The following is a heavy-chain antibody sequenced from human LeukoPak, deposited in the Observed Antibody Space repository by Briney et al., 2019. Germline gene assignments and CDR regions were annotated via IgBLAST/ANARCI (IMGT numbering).Heavy chain of an antibody. V-gene: IGHV4-59*08. J-gene: IGHJ4*02. CDR2: IYYSGST. CDR1: GGSISSYY. CDR3: ARLWSSGWYSQPLDY. D-gene: IGHD6-19*01. Sequence: SETLSHTCTVSGGSISSYYWSWIRQPPGKGLEWIGYIYYSGSTNYNPSLKSRVTISVDTSKNQFSLKLSSVTAADTAVYYCARLWSSGWYSQPLDYWGQGTLVTVSS.